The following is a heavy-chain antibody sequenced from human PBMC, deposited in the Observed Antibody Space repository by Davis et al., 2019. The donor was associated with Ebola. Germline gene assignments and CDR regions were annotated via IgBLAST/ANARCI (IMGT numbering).Heavy chain of an antibody. D-gene: IGHD1-26*01. CDR1: GFTFSNYA. CDR2: ISGSDGGT. V-gene: IGHV3-23*01. Sequence: GESLKISCAASGFTFSNYAFDWVRQAPGKGLEWVSAISGSDGGTYYADSVKGRFTISRDTSKTTLYLQMHSLRTEDTAVYLCAKAKWEVEYHYSGMDVWGKGTTVTVSS. J-gene: IGHJ6*04. CDR3: AKAKWEVEYHYSGMDV.